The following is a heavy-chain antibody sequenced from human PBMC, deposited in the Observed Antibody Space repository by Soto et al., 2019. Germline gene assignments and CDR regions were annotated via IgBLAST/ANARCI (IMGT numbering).Heavy chain of an antibody. V-gene: IGHV1-18*04. J-gene: IGHJ6*02. CDR2: ISGYNGNT. Sequence: QVQLVQSGAEVKKPGASVKVSCKASGYTFTSNGITWVRQAPGQGLEWMGWISGYNGNTNYAQNRQGRVTMTTDTSTSTAYMELRSLRSDDTAVYYCARGPRWSGELLSIRGGDYYYYGMDVWGQGTTVTVSS. D-gene: IGHD3-10*01. CDR3: ARGPRWSGELLSIRGGDYYYYGMDV. CDR1: GYTFTSNG.